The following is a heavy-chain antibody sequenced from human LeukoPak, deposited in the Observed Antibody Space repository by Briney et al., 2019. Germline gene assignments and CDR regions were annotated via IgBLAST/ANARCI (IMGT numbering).Heavy chain of an antibody. CDR2: ITSSSSSI. V-gene: IGHV3-48*01. J-gene: IGHJ4*02. D-gene: IGHD2/OR15-2a*01. Sequence: PGGSLRLSCAASGFTFSSYAMSWVRQAPGKGLEWVSYITSSSSSIYYADSVKGRFTISRDNAKNSLYLQMNSLRAEDTAVYYCARDNMGFDYWGQGTLVTVYS. CDR1: GFTFSSYA. CDR3: ARDNMGFDY.